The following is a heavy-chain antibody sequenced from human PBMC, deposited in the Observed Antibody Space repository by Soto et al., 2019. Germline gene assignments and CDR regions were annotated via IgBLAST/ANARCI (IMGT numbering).Heavy chain of an antibody. CDR3: ARSVAVPGAHIDY. CDR2: VYYTGST. Sequence: SGTLSLTCSVSGGSISGSYWSCIRQSPGKGLEWLGYVYYTGSTNYSPSLRSRVSISVDTSKNEFSLRLSSVTAADTAVYFCARSVAVPGAHIDYWGQGTQVTVSS. CDR1: GGSISGSY. J-gene: IGHJ4*02. D-gene: IGHD6-19*01. V-gene: IGHV4-59*01.